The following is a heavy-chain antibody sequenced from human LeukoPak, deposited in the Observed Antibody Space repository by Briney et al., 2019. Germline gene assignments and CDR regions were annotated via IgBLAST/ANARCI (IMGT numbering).Heavy chain of an antibody. CDR2: ISGSGGST. CDR1: GFTFSSYA. V-gene: IGHV3-23*01. D-gene: IGHD3-9*01. J-gene: IGHJ4*02. CDR3: AKDMRFDWTPYYFDY. Sequence: GGSLRLSCAASGFTFSSYAMSWVRQAPGKGLEWVSAISGSGGSTYYAASVKGRFTISRDNSKNTLYLQMNSLRAEDTAVYYCAKDMRFDWTPYYFDYWGQGTLVTVSS.